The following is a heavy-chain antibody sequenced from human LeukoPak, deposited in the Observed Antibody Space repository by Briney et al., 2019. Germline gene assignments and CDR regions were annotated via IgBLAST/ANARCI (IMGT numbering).Heavy chain of an antibody. D-gene: IGHD2-15*01. CDR2: ISSSGSTI. Sequence: GGSLRLSCAASGFTFSSYEMNWVRQAPGKGLEWVSYISSSGSTIYYADSVKGRFTISRDNAKNSLYLQMNSLRAEDTAVYYCARAPLIVVVVAATHFDYWSQGTLVTVSS. CDR1: GFTFSSYE. V-gene: IGHV3-48*03. CDR3: ARAPLIVVVVAATHFDY. J-gene: IGHJ4*02.